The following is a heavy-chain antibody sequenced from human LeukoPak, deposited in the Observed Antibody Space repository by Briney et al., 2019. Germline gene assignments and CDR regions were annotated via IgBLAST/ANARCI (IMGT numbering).Heavy chain of an antibody. CDR3: ARDNSVRDEAWWFNS. V-gene: IGHV1-46*01. D-gene: IGHD5-24*01. CDR1: GYSFIRYN. Sequence: ASVKVSCKASGYSFIRYNMHWVRQAPGQGPEWMGVISPSGGSTTYAQKFQGRVTLTRDMSTSTDYLELSSLRSADTAVYYCARDNSVRDEAWWFNSWGQGTLVTVSS. J-gene: IGHJ5*01. CDR2: ISPSGGST.